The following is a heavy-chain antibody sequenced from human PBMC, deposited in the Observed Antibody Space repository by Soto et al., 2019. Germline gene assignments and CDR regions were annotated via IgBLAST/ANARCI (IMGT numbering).Heavy chain of an antibody. CDR2: ISGSGSTI. J-gene: IGHJ6*03. CDR1: GFTFSDYY. D-gene: IGHD2-15*01. Sequence: QVQLVESGGGLVKPGGSLRLSCAASGFTFSDYYMSWIRQAPGKGLEWVSYISGSGSTIYYADSVKGRFTISRDNAKNSLHLQMSSLRAEDTVVYYCASGVAASHFYYYFMDVWGKGTTVTVSS. V-gene: IGHV3-11*01. CDR3: ASGVAASHFYYYFMDV.